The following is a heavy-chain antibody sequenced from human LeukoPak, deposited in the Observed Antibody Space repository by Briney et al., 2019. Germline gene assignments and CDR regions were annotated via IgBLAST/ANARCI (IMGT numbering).Heavy chain of an antibody. D-gene: IGHD3-22*01. CDR2: IWYDGSNK. Sequence: PGGSLRLSCAASGFTFSSYGMHWVRQAPGKGLEWVAVIWYDGSNKYYADSVKGRFTISRDNSKNTLYLQMNSLRAEGTAVYYCAKLKYYYDSPWAFDIWGQGTMVTVSS. CDR1: GFTFSSYG. CDR3: AKLKYYYDSPWAFDI. V-gene: IGHV3-33*06. J-gene: IGHJ3*02.